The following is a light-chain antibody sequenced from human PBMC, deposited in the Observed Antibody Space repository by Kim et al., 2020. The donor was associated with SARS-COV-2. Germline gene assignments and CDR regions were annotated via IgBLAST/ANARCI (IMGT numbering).Light chain of an antibody. J-gene: IGLJ1*01. CDR3: CSYAGSPPYV. CDR1: SSDVGLYNY. Sequence: QSALTQPRSVSGSPGQSVTISCTGTSSDVGLYNYVSWYQQHPGKAPKLMIYDVTERPSGVRDRFSASKSGNTASLTISGLQAEDEADYYCCSYAGSPPYVFGTGTKVTVL. V-gene: IGLV2-11*01. CDR2: DVT.